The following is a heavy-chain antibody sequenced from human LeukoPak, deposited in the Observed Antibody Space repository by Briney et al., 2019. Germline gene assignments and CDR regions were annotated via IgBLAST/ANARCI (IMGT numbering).Heavy chain of an antibody. CDR1: GVSFNEYF. J-gene: IGHJ4*02. Sequence: SETLSLTCAVSGVSFNEYFWSWVRPTPGKGLEWIVEVNRSGYTNDSASLKSQVTISIDTSRKQFALNLRSVTVADTGIYYWTRMTTGHDYWGQGTLVTVSS. D-gene: IGHD4-17*01. CDR2: VNRSGYT. CDR3: TRMTTGHDY. V-gene: IGHV4-34*01.